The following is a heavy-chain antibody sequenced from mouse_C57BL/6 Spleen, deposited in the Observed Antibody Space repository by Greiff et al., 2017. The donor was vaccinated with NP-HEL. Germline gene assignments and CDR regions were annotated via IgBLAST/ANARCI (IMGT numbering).Heavy chain of an antibody. Sequence: VKLMESGAELVKPGASVKMSCKASGYTFTTYPIEWMKQNHGKSLEWIGNFHPYNDDTKYNEKFKGKATLTVEKSSSTVYLELSRLTSDDSAVYYCARPIYDGYPSFAYWGQGTLVTVSA. V-gene: IGHV1-47*01. J-gene: IGHJ3*01. CDR3: ARPIYDGYPSFAY. CDR2: FHPYNDDT. CDR1: GYTFTTYP. D-gene: IGHD2-3*01.